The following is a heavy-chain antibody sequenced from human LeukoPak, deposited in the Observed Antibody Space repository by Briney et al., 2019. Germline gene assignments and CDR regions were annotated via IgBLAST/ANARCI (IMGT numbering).Heavy chain of an antibody. CDR3: ARQAYYYDSSGPPVDY. D-gene: IGHD3-22*01. CDR1: GFTVSSNY. CDR2: IYSGGST. V-gene: IGHV3-53*01. Sequence: GGSLRLSCAASGFTVSSNYMSWVRQAPGKGLEWVSVIYSGGSTYYADSVKGRFTISRDNSKNTLYLQMNSLRAEDTAVYYCARQAYYYDSSGPPVDYWGQGTLVTVSS. J-gene: IGHJ4*02.